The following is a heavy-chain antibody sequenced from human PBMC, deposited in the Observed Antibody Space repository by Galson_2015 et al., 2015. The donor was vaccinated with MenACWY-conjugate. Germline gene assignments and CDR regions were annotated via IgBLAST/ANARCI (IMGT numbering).Heavy chain of an antibody. D-gene: IGHD1-26*01. Sequence: SLRLSCAASGFTFNSYSMNWVRQAPGKGLEWVSYISSSSSTIYYADSAKGRFTISRDNAKNSLYLQMNSLRAEDTAVYYCARDARVGETLTPGHWGQGSLVTVSS. CDR3: ARDARVGETLTPGH. CDR2: ISSSSSTI. J-gene: IGHJ4*02. CDR1: GFTFNSYS. V-gene: IGHV3-48*04.